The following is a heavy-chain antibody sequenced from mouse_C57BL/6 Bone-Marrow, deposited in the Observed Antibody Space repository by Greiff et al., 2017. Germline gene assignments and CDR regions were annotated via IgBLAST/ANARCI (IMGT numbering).Heavy chain of an antibody. CDR1: GYTFTSYW. J-gene: IGHJ2*01. CDR3: ANGYYYFDY. Sequence: QVQLQQPGAELVKPGASVTLSCKASGYTFTSYWMHWVKQRPGQGLEWIGMLHPNSGSTNYNEKFKSKATLTVDKSSSPAFLQLRGLTSEDSAFYYCANGYYYFDYWGQGTTLTVSS. CDR2: LHPNSGST. V-gene: IGHV1-64*01. D-gene: IGHD2-3*01.